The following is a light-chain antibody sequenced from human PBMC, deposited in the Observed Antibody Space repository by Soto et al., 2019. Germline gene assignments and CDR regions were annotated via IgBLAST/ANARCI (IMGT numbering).Light chain of an antibody. CDR3: QQYNGYST. V-gene: IGKV1-5*01. CDR2: DAS. Sequence: DIQMTQSPSSLSASVGDVVTITCRASQNINSYLNWYQQKPGKAPKLLIYDASSLESGVPSRFSGSGSGTEFTLTISSLQPDDFATYYCQQYNGYSTFGQGTKVDIK. CDR1: QNINSY. J-gene: IGKJ1*01.